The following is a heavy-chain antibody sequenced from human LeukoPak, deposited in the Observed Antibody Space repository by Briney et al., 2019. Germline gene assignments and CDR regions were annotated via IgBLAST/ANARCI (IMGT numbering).Heavy chain of an antibody. CDR3: ARAGAVAGNDY. Sequence: QPGGSLRLSCAASGFTVSSYSMNWVRQAPGKGLEWVSYISSSSSTIYYADSVKGRFTISRDNAKNSLYLQMNSLRAEDTAVYYCARAGAVAGNDYWGQGTLVTVSS. D-gene: IGHD6-19*01. V-gene: IGHV3-48*04. CDR1: GFTVSSYS. CDR2: ISSSSSTI. J-gene: IGHJ4*02.